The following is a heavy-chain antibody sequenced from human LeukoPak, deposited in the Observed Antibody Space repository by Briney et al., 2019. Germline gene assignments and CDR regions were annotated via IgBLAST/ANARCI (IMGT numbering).Heavy chain of an antibody. CDR2: IYYSGST. Sequence: PSETLSLTCTVSGGSISSSSYYWGWLRQPPGMGLEWIGCIYYSGSTYYNPSLKSRVTISVDTSKNQFSLKLSSVTAADTAVYYCARGLENYYDFWSGYQTLFDYWGQGTLVTVSS. J-gene: IGHJ4*02. V-gene: IGHV4-39*07. CDR3: ARGLENYYDFWSGYQTLFDY. CDR1: GGSISSSSYY. D-gene: IGHD3-3*01.